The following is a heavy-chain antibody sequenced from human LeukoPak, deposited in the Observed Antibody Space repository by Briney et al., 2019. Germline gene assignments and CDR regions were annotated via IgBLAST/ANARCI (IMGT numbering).Heavy chain of an antibody. CDR1: GLTFSSYA. D-gene: IGHD2-15*01. Sequence: AGGSLRLSCAASGLTFSSYAMSWVRQAPGKGLEWVSAISGSGGSTYYADSVKGRFTISRDNSKNTLYLQMNSLRAEDTAVYYCALLGVVSNYYYYYGMDVWGQGTTVTVSS. CDR2: ISGSGGST. J-gene: IGHJ6*02. CDR3: ALLGVVSNYYYYYGMDV. V-gene: IGHV3-23*01.